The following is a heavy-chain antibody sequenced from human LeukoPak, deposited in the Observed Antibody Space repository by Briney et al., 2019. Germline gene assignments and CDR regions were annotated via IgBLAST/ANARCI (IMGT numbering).Heavy chain of an antibody. Sequence: GGSLRLSCAASGFTFSDYYMSWIRQAPGKGLEWVSYISSSGSTIYYADSVKGRFTISRDNAKNSLYLQMNSLRAEDTGVYYCARDFSSSWFGYYYYMDVWGKGTTVTVSS. J-gene: IGHJ6*03. CDR3: ARDFSSSWFGYYYYMDV. D-gene: IGHD6-13*01. CDR1: GFTFSDYY. CDR2: ISSSGSTI. V-gene: IGHV3-11*04.